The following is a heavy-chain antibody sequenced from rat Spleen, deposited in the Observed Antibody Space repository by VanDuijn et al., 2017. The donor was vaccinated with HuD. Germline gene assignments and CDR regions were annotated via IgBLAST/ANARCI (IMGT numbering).Heavy chain of an antibody. CDR1: GFSITSNS. CDR2: IGYSGST. D-gene: IGHD1-5*01. V-gene: IGHV3-1*01. Sequence: EVRLQESGPGLVKPSQSPSLTCSVTGFSITSNSWGLIRKFPGNKMEWMGYIGYSGSTSYNPSLKSQFPITRDTSKNQFFLQVNSVTSEDTATYYCARRRNYNYDYFDYWGQGVMVTVSS. J-gene: IGHJ2*01. CDR3: ARRRNYNYDYFDY.